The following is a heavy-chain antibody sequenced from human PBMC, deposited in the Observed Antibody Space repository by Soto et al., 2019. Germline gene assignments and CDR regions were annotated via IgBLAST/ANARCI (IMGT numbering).Heavy chain of an antibody. CDR2: IFYTGST. J-gene: IGHJ4*02. Sequence: SETLSLTCSVSGGTINSGDYFWSWIRQPPGKGLEWIGSIFYTGSTYYSPSLKSRASMSMDTSKSLFSLRLRSLTAADTAVYFCARVKATLYRHYYFDYWGQGTPVTVSS. CDR3: ARVKATLYRHYYFDY. V-gene: IGHV4-30-4*01. CDR1: GGTINSGDYF. D-gene: IGHD5-12*01.